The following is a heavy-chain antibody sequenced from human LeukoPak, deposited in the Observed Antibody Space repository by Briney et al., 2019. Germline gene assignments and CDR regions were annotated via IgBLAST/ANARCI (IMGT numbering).Heavy chain of an antibody. CDR2: ISWNSGSI. J-gene: IGHJ4*02. D-gene: IGHD4-17*01. Sequence: PGGSLRLSCAASGFTFDDYAMHWVRQAPGKGLEWVSGISWNSGSIGYADSVKGRFTISRDNAKNSLYLQMNSLRAGDTALYYCAKDLNGDYGFDYWGQGTLVTVSS. V-gene: IGHV3-9*01. CDR1: GFTFDDYA. CDR3: AKDLNGDYGFDY.